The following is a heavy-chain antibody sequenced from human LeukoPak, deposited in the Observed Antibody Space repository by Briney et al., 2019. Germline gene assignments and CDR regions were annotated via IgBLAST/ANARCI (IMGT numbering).Heavy chain of an antibody. V-gene: IGHV1-18*01. CDR2: ISAYNGNT. D-gene: IGHD3-16*01. J-gene: IGHJ4*02. Sequence: EASVKVSCTASGYTFTSYGISWVRQAPGQGLEWMGWISAYNGNTNYAQKLQGRVTMTTDTSTSTAYMELRSLRSDDTAVYYCARVWWGDYVWGSFPRKIDYWGQGTLVTVSS. CDR3: ARVWWGDYVWGSFPRKIDY. CDR1: GYTFTSYG.